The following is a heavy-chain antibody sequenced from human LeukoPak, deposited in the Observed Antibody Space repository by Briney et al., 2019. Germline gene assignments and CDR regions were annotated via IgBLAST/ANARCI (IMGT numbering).Heavy chain of an antibody. CDR2: IYYSGST. D-gene: IGHD2-2*01. J-gene: IGHJ5*02. CDR3: ARRAPGPAVISNWFDP. CDR1: GGSISSSNHY. V-gene: IGHV4-39*01. Sequence: SETLSLTCTVSGGSISSSNHYWSWIRQPPGKGLEWIGSIYYSGSTYYKSSLKSRVAISVDTSKNQFSLNLTSVTAADTAVYYCARRAPGPAVISNWFDPWGQGTLVTVSS.